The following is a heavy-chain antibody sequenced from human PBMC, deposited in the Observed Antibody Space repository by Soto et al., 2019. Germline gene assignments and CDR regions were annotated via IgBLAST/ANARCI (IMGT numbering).Heavy chain of an antibody. CDR1: GFTFSSHA. J-gene: IGHJ4*02. V-gene: IGHV3-23*01. CDR2: ISGSGGST. Sequence: EVQLLETGGGLVQPGGSLRLSCAASGFTFSSHAMSWDCQAPGKGLEWVPAISGSGGSTYYADSVKGRFTISRDNSKNTLYLQMNSLRAEDTAVYYCAKDRIAVAGGASDYWGQGTLVTVSS. CDR3: AKDRIAVAGGASDY. D-gene: IGHD6-19*01.